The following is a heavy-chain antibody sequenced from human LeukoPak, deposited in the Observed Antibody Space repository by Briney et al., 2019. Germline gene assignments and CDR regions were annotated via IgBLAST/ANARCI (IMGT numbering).Heavy chain of an antibody. CDR2: ISPRGDIT. CDR1: GFSFPYG. V-gene: IGHV3-23*01. D-gene: IGHD3-16*01. Sequence: GGSLRLSCEASGFSFPYGMSWVRQAPGKGLEWVSGISPRGDITYYKDSVRGRFTISRDNFKNTVSLQLNSLRAEDTAMYYCAKDDDWGRFNHWGQGTLVTVSS. J-gene: IGHJ1*01. CDR3: AKDDDWGRFNH.